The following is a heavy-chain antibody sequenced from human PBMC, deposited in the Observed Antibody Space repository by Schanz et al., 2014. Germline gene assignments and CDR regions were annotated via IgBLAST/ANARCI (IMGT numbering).Heavy chain of an antibody. V-gene: IGHV1-8*01. J-gene: IGHJ4*02. D-gene: IGHD4-17*01. CDR3: ARAFGDYDPAGALDY. CDR1: GYPFTSDD. CDR2: MNPNSGGT. Sequence: QVQLVQSGTQVKKPGASVKVSCRASGYPFTSDDITWVRQAPGQGLEWMGWMNPNSGGTGYPRKFQDRDAMTRNTSKSTAYMELNSLTSEGTAVYDCARAFGDYDPAGALDYWGQGTLVTVSS.